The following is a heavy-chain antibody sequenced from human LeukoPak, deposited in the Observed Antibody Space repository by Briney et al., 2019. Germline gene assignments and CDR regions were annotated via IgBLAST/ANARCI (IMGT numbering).Heavy chain of an antibody. Sequence: GGSLRLSCAASGFTFSSYAMSWVRQAPGKGLEWVSSISGSGGSIYYADSVKGRLTISRDNSKNTLYLQMNSLRAEDTAVYYCAKDYGSGSYGLRYYFDYWGQGTLVTVSS. D-gene: IGHD3-10*01. CDR3: AKDYGSGSYGLRYYFDY. CDR2: ISGSGGSI. J-gene: IGHJ4*02. CDR1: GFTFSSYA. V-gene: IGHV3-23*01.